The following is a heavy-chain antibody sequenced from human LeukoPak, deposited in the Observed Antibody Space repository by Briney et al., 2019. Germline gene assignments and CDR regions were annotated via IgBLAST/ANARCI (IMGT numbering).Heavy chain of an antibody. J-gene: IGHJ4*02. CDR2: ISSDGGRT. CDR1: GFAFSSSA. CDR3: ARPLVGAALDY. D-gene: IGHD1-26*01. Sequence: GGSLRLSCAASGFAFSSSAMHWVRQAPGKGLEYVSAISSDGGRTYYANSVKGRFTISRDNSKNTLYLQMGSLRAEDMAVYYCARPLVGAALDYWGQGTLVTVSS. V-gene: IGHV3-64*01.